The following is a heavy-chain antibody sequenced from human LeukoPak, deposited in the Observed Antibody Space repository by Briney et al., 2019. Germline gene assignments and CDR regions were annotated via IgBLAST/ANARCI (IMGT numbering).Heavy chain of an antibody. Sequence: SETLSLTCTVSGGSISSGGYYWSWIRQPPGKGLEWIGYIYYSGSTNYNPSLKSRVTISVDTSKNQFSLKLSSVTAADTAVYYCARVAAPTWFDPWGQGTLVTVSS. D-gene: IGHD6-25*01. CDR1: GGSISSGGYY. CDR3: ARVAAPTWFDP. J-gene: IGHJ5*02. V-gene: IGHV4-61*08. CDR2: IYYSGST.